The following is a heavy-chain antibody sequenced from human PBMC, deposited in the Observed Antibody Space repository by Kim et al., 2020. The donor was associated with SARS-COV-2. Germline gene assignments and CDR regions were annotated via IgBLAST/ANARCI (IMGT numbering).Heavy chain of an antibody. CDR3: VKEEGLIAVAGTHYRH. CDR1: GFTFSTQS. CDR2: ISASGTYI. V-gene: IGHV3-21*01. J-gene: IGHJ1*01. D-gene: IGHD6-13*01. Sequence: GGSLRLSCAASGFTFSTQSMTWVRQAPGEGLEWVSSISASGTYIHYADSVKGRFAISRDNTKNSLDLQMDSLRAEDTAVYYCVKEEGLIAVAGTHYRHWGQGTLVIVSS.